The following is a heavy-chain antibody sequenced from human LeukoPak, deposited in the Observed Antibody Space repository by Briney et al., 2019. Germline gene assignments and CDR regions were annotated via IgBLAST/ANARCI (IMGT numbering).Heavy chain of an antibody. CDR2: IFYRGST. CDR1: GDSISSSGFY. Sequence: SETLSLTCTVSGDSISSSGFYWNWIRQHPGKGLEWIGYIFYRGSTYYNPSLKSRVAMSVDTSKNQFSLKLSSVTAADTAVYYCAKDSSGYFAFEYWGQGILVTVSS. V-gene: IGHV4-31*03. D-gene: IGHD3-22*01. J-gene: IGHJ4*02. CDR3: AKDSSGYFAFEY.